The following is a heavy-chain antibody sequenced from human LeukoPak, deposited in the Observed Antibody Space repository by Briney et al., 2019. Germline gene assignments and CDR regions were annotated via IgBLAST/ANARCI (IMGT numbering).Heavy chain of an antibody. Sequence: GSLRLSCAASGFSVSSNYMSWVRQAPGKGLEWVSVIYSGGSTYYADSVKGRFTISRDNSKNTLYLQMNSLRAEDTAVYYCARLGSGYCSGGSCYGGLDYFDYWGQGTLVTVSS. V-gene: IGHV3-66*04. CDR2: IYSGGST. CDR3: ARLGSGYCSGGSCYGGLDYFDY. J-gene: IGHJ4*02. CDR1: GFSVSSNY. D-gene: IGHD2-15*01.